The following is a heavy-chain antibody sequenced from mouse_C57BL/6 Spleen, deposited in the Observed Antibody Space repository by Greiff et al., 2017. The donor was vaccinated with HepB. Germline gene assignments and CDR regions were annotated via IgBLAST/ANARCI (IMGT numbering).Heavy chain of an antibody. CDR3: ARGNYYGSSHWYFDV. CDR2: LYPGDGDT. CDR1: GYAFSSSW. V-gene: IGHV1-82*01. D-gene: IGHD1-1*01. Sequence: QVQLQQSGPELVKPGASVKISCKASGYAFSSSWMNWVKQRPGKGLEWIGRLYPGDGDTNYKGKFKGKATLTADKSSSTAYMQLSSLTSEDSAVYFCARGNYYGSSHWYFDVWGTGTTVTVSS. J-gene: IGHJ1*03.